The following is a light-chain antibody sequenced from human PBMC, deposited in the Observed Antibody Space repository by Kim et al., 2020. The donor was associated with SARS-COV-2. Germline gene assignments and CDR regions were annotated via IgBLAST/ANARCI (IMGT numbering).Light chain of an antibody. CDR2: KAS. J-gene: IGKJ1*01. V-gene: IGKV1-5*03. CDR1: QSISSW. CDR3: QQYNSYPWT. Sequence: DIQMTQSPSTLSASVGDRVTITCRASQSISSWLAWYQQKPGKAPKLLIYKASSLESGAPLRFSGSGSGTEFTLTISSLQADDFATYYCQQYNSYPWTFGQGTKVDIK.